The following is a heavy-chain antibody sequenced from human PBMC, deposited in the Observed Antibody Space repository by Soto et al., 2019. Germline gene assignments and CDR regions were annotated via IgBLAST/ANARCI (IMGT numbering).Heavy chain of an antibody. V-gene: IGHV2-5*02. J-gene: IGHJ5*02. CDR2: IYWDDDK. D-gene: IGHD3-10*01. CDR1: GFSLTTRGVG. Sequence: QITLKESGPTLVKPTQTLTLTCTFSGFSLTTRGVGVGWIRQPPGKALECLALIYWDDDKRYSPSLQSRLSTTQDTSKTQVVLTMTNVDPVDTATYYCAHLPNYYRYDWFDPWGQGTLVSVSS. CDR3: AHLPNYYRYDWFDP.